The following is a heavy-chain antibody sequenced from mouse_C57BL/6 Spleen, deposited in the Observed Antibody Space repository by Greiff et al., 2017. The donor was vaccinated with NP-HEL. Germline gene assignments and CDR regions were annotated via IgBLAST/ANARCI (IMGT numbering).Heavy chain of an antibody. CDR3: ARGGGQLRPLFAY. J-gene: IGHJ3*01. CDR2: IDPSDSET. Sequence: QVQLKQPGAELVRPGSSVKLSCKASGYTFTSYWMHWVKQRPIQGLEWIGNIDPSDSETHYNQKFKDKATLTVDKSSSTAYMQLSSLTSEDSAVYYCARGGGQLRPLFAYWGQGTLVTVSA. D-gene: IGHD3-2*02. CDR1: GYTFTSYW. V-gene: IGHV1-52*01.